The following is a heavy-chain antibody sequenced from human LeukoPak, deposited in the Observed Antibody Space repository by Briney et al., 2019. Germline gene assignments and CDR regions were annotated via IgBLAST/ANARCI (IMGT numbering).Heavy chain of an antibody. CDR1: GFRFNTYW. CDR2: ISSGGDIM. Sequence: PGGSLRLSCAASGFRFNTYWMSWVRQAPGKGLQWVSYISSGGDIMHYADSVKSRFTSSRDNAKNSLYLQMNSLRAEDTAVYYCARSKTYYYGSGTSRYMDVWGKGTTVTISS. CDR3: ARSKTYYYGSGTSRYMDV. J-gene: IGHJ6*03. D-gene: IGHD3-10*01. V-gene: IGHV3-48*04.